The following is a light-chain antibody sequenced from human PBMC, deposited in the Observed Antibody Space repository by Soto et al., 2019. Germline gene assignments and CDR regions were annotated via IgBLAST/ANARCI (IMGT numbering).Light chain of an antibody. V-gene: IGLV2-14*01. CDR3: SSYISSATLV. CDR2: EVS. J-gene: IGLJ2*01. Sequence: QSVLTQPASVSGSPGQSITISCTGTSSDVGAYNYVSWYQQNPGKAPKLMIYEVSNRPSGVSNRFSGSKSGNTASLTISGLQAEDEADYYCSSYISSATLVFGGGTKLTVL. CDR1: SSDVGAYNY.